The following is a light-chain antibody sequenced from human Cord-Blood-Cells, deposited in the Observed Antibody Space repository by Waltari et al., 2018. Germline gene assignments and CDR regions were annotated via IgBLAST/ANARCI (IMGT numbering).Light chain of an antibody. J-gene: IGLJ3*02. CDR2: DVS. CDR1: STSVGGYIC. CDR3: SSYTSSSTLV. Sequence: SALTQPASVSGSPGQSITISCTGTSTSVGGYICVSCYQQHPGKAPRLRIYDVSNRPSGVSNRCSGSKSGNTASLTISGRQAEYEADYYCSSYTSSSTLVFGGGTKLTVL. V-gene: IGLV2-14*03.